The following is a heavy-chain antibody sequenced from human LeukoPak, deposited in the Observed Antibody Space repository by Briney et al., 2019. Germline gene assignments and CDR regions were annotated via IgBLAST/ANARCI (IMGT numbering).Heavy chain of an antibody. J-gene: IGHJ4*02. CDR2: IIPIFGTA. CDR3: ASGANFHTLSY. CDR1: GGTFSSYA. V-gene: IGHV1-69*13. D-gene: IGHD2/OR15-2a*01. Sequence: SVKVSCKASGGTFSSYAISWVRQAPGQGLEWMGGIIPIFGTANYAQKFQGRVTITADESTSTAYMALSSLRSEDTAVYYCASGANFHTLSYWGQGTLVTVSS.